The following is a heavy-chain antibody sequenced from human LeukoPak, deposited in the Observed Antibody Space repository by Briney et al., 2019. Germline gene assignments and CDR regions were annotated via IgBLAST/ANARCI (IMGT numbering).Heavy chain of an antibody. J-gene: IGHJ6*04. CDR3: AELGITMIGGV. CDR1: EFTFSRYW. D-gene: IGHD3-10*02. CDR2: INSDGRST. Sequence: GGSLRLSCAASEFTFSRYWMHWVRQAPGKGLVWVSRINSDGRSTSYADSVKGRFTISRDNAKNSLYLQMNSLRAEDTAVYYCAELGITMIGGVWGKGTTVTISS. V-gene: IGHV3-74*01.